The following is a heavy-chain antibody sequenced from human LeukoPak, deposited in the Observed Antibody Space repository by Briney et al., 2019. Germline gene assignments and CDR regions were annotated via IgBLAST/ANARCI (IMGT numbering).Heavy chain of an antibody. V-gene: IGHV3-33*01. CDR1: GFTFSSCG. CDR2: IWYDGTNK. CDR3: ARGTTLTTEWGYYFDY. J-gene: IGHJ4*02. D-gene: IGHD4-4*01. Sequence: GRSLRLSCAASGFTFSSCGMHWVRQAPGKGLKWVAVIWYDGTNKYYADSVKGRFTISRDNSKNTLYLQMNSLRAEDTAVYYCARGTTLTTEWGYYFDYWGQGTLVTVSS.